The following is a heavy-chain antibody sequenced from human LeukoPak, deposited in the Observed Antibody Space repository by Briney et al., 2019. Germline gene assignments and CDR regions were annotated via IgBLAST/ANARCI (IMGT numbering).Heavy chain of an antibody. CDR2: ISSGSRYT. V-gene: IGHV3-11*05. Sequence: GGSLRLSCEASGFPFSGFYMSWVRQTPGKGLEWLSYISSGSRYTLYADSVGGRFTVSRDDAQNLLFLQMNSLRAEDTAIYFCARVRCSGRSCYYYYYGMDVWGQGTTVTVSS. CDR3: ARVRCSGRSCYYYYYGMDV. CDR1: GFPFSGFY. J-gene: IGHJ6*02. D-gene: IGHD2-15*01.